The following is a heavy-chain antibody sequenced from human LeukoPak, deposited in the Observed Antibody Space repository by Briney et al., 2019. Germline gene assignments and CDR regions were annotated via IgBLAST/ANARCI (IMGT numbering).Heavy chain of an antibody. V-gene: IGHV4-4*07. D-gene: IGHD3-10*01. J-gene: IGHJ6*03. CDR2: IYTSGST. CDR1: GGSISSYY. CDR3: ARDRVWFGELFGPDYYYYYMDV. Sequence: SETLSLTCTVSGGSISSYYWSWIRQPAGRGLEWIGRIYTSGSTNYNPSLKSRVTMSVDTSKNQFSLKLSSVTAADTAVHYCARDRVWFGELFGPDYYYYYMDVWGKGTTVTISS.